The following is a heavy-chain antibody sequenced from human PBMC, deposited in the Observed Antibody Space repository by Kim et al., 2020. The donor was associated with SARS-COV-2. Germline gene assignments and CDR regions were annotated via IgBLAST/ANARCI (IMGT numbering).Heavy chain of an antibody. J-gene: IGHJ5*02. D-gene: IGHD6-19*01. V-gene: IGHV3-30*02. CDR3: AKGPVAGPRGFDP. Sequence: YADSVKGRFTISRDNSKNTLYLQMNSLRVEDTAVYYCAKGPVAGPRGFDPWGQGTLVTVSS.